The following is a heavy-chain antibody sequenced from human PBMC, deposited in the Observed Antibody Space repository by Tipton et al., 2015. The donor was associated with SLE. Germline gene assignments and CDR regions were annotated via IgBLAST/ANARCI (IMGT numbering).Heavy chain of an antibody. D-gene: IGHD3-10*01. CDR3: AREVDTMDDSDAFDI. V-gene: IGHV4-31*03. J-gene: IGHJ3*02. CDR2: ISYRGSA. Sequence: TLSLTCTVSFGSINSANHFWSWVRQLPGEGLEWSGFISYRGSAYSNPSLQSRVTISLDMSKNQFSLTMTSVTAADTAMYFCAREVDTMDDSDAFDIWGQGTMVTVSS. CDR1: FGSINSANHF.